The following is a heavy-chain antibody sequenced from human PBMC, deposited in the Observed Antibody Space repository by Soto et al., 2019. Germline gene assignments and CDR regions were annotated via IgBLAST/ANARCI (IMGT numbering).Heavy chain of an antibody. CDR2: ISYDGSNK. D-gene: IGHD6-13*01. CDR3: ARERQQPFPYYYYGMDV. V-gene: IGHV3-30-3*01. J-gene: IGHJ6*02. CDR1: GFTFSSYA. Sequence: PGGSLRLSCAASGFTFSSYAMHWVRQAPGKGLEWVAVISYDGSNKYYADSVKGRFTISRDNSKNTLYLQMNSLRAEDTAVYYCARERQQPFPYYYYGMDVWGQGTTVTVSS.